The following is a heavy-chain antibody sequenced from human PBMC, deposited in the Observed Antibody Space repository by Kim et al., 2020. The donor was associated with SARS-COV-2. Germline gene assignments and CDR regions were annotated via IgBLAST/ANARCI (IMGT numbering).Heavy chain of an antibody. Sequence: NYAQNFPGRATITEDKPTSTAYMELSSRRSEDTAVYYCATLSGSYSAFDIWGQGTMVTVSS. V-gene: IGHV1-69*02. CDR3: ATLSGSYSAFDI. D-gene: IGHD1-26*01. J-gene: IGHJ3*02.